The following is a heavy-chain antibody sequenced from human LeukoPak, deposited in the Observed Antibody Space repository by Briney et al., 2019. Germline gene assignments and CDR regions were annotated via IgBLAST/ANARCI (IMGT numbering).Heavy chain of an antibody. CDR2: INPNTGDT. V-gene: IGHV1-2*02. Sequence: ASVKVSRKASGYTFTGYYVHWVRQAPGQGLEWMGWINPNTGDTNYAQKFQGRVTVTRDMSINTAYMELSRLRSDDTAVYYCARDLHWGPDYWGQGTLVTVSS. D-gene: IGHD7-27*01. J-gene: IGHJ4*02. CDR3: ARDLHWGPDY. CDR1: GYTFTGYY.